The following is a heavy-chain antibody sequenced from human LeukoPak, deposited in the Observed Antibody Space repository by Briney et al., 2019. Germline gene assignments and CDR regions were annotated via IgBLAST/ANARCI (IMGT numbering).Heavy chain of an antibody. J-gene: IGHJ5*02. V-gene: IGHV1-69*13. CDR3: ARVVEEYSYGYGSFDP. CDR2: IIPIFGTA. Sequence: SVKVSCKASGGTFSSYAISWVRQAPGQGLEWMGGIIPIFGTANYAQKFQGRVTITADESTSTAYMELSSLRSEDTAVYYCARVVEEYSYGYGSFDPWGQGTLVTVSS. D-gene: IGHD5-18*01. CDR1: GGTFSSYA.